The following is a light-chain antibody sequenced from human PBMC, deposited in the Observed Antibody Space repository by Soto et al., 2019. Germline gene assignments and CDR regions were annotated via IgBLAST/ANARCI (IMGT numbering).Light chain of an antibody. Sequence: EIVFSQSPGTLSLSPGDTAALSCRASQSVSSRYLAWYQQKPGQAPRLLIYATSSRATDIPDRFIGYGSGTDFTLTISGLEPEDFAVYYCQQYGSSRSTFGQGTKVDIK. CDR3: QQYGSSRST. V-gene: IGKV3-20*01. J-gene: IGKJ1*01. CDR1: QSVSSRY. CDR2: ATS.